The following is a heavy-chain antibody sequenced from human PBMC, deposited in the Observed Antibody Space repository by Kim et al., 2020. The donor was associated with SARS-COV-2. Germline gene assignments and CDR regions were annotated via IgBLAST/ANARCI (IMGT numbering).Heavy chain of an antibody. Sequence: GGSLRLSCAASGFTFSSYGMHWVRQAPGKGLEWVAVISYDGSNKYYADSVKGRFTISRDNSKNTLYLQMNSLRAEDTAVYYCAKDQGPYCGGDCYILDYWGQGTLVTVSS. J-gene: IGHJ4*02. D-gene: IGHD2-21*02. V-gene: IGHV3-30*18. CDR1: GFTFSSYG. CDR3: AKDQGPYCGGDCYILDY. CDR2: ISYDGSNK.